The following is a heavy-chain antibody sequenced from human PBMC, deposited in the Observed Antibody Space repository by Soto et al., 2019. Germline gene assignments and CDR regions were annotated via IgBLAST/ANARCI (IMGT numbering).Heavy chain of an antibody. CDR3: ARAPRIQNTFYYGMDV. CDR1: GFSLSTSGMC. V-gene: IGHV2-70*01. Sequence: SGPTLVNPTQTLTLTCTFSGFSLSTSGMCVSWIRQPPGKALEWLALIDWDDDKYYSTSLKTRLTISKDTSKNQVVLTMTNMDPVDTATYYCARAPRIQNTFYYGMDVWGQGTTVTVSS. CDR2: IDWDDDK. D-gene: IGHD5-18*01. J-gene: IGHJ6*02.